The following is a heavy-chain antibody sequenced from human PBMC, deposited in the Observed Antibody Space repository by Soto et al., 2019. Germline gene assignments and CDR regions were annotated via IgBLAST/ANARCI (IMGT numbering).Heavy chain of an antibody. CDR1: GFNFRDFW. CDR2: IPSDGRDV. V-gene: IGHV3-74*01. D-gene: IGHD1-26*01. J-gene: IGHJ4*02. CDR3: TRDDSGLGIDY. Sequence: GGSLRLSCEASGFNFRDFWMHWVRQPPGKGPEWVSNIPSDGRDVSYADSVRGRFTISRDDARNTLYLQMSDLRVEDTAIYYCTRDDSGLGIDYWGQGTQVAVSS.